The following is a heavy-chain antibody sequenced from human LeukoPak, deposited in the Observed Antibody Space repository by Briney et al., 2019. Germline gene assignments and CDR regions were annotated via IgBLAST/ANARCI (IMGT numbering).Heavy chain of an antibody. Sequence: GSRRLSCAASGFTFRSYAMSWVRRAPEKGLEWVSAISGSGGTTDYADSVRGRFTISRDNSKNTLYLQMNSLRAEDTGVYYCAKEEEPATAAYWGQGTLVTVSS. V-gene: IGHV3-23*01. J-gene: IGHJ4*02. D-gene: IGHD2-15*01. CDR2: ISGSGGTT. CDR1: GFTFRSYA. CDR3: AKEEEPATAAY.